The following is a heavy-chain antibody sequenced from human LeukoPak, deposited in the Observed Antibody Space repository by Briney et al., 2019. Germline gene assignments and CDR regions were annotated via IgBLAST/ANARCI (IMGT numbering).Heavy chain of an antibody. CDR1: GFAFSVYA. CDR2: INANSGTT. Sequence: HAGGSLRLSCAASGFAFSVYAMSWLRQPPGKGLEWVSTINANSGTTSYAASVRGRFTISRDNSKNTLYLQLNTLRADDTATYYCAKPISGGLAVIADWFHPWGQGTLVVVSS. D-gene: IGHD6-19*01. V-gene: IGHV3-23*01. J-gene: IGHJ5*01. CDR3: AKPISGGLAVIADWFHP.